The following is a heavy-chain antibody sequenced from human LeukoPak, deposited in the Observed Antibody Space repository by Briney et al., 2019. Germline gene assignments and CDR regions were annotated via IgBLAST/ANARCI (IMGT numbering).Heavy chain of an antibody. D-gene: IGHD2-2*01. CDR1: GGSISSGGYY. J-gene: IGHJ6*03. CDR2: IYYSGST. V-gene: IGHV4-31*03. CDR3: AREVGASPDYYYYMDV. Sequence: SETLSLTCTVSGGSISSGGYYWRWIRQHPGKGLEWIVYIYYSGSTYYNPSLKSRVTISVDTSKNQFSLKLSSVTAADTAVYYCAREVGASPDYYYYMDVWGKGTTVTVSS.